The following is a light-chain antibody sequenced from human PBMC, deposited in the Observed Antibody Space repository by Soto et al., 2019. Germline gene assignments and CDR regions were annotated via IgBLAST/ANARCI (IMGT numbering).Light chain of an antibody. V-gene: IGLV2-11*01. J-gene: IGLJ2*01. Sequence: QSALTQPRSVSGSPGQSVTISCTGTSSDVGGYNYVSWYQQHPGKAPKLMIYDVTKRPSGVPDRFSGSKSGNTASLTISGLPAEDEADYYCCSYAGRYNVLFGGGTKLTVL. CDR3: CSYAGRYNVL. CDR1: SSDVGGYNY. CDR2: DVT.